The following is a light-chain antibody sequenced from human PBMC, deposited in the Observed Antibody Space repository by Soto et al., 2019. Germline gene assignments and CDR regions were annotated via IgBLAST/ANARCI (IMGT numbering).Light chain of an antibody. CDR3: QQYSTLPHT. CDR2: GIS. J-gene: IGKJ2*01. V-gene: IGKV3-20*01. Sequence: ESVLTQSPDTLSLSPGDRATLSCRTSQSVSNSFFAWYQQKPGQAPRLLIYGISTRATGIPDRFSGSGSGTDFTLTISRLEPEDFGVYFCQQYSTLPHTFGHGTKLEVK. CDR1: QSVSNSF.